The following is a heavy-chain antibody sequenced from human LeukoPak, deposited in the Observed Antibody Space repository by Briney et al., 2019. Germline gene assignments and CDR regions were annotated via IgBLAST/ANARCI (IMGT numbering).Heavy chain of an antibody. CDR2: IYYSGST. D-gene: IGHD3-22*01. J-gene: IGHJ6*03. CDR3: ARSSEGRYYYDSSGFSYYYYMDV. Sequence: SETLSLTCSVSGGSISIYYWTWIRQIPGKGLEWIGYIYYSGSTYYNPSLRSRVTISVDTSKNQFSLKLSSVTAADTAVYYCARSSEGRYYYDSSGFSYYYYMDVWGKGTTVTISS. V-gene: IGHV4-59*01. CDR1: GGSISIYY.